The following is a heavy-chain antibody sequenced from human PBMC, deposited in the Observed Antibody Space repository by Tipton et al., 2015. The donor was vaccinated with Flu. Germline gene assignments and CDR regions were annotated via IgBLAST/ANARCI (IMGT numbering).Heavy chain of an antibody. J-gene: IGHJ5*01. D-gene: IGHD4-11*01. CDR3: ARRDYSNYVSVPKNWFDS. Sequence: TLSLTCSVSGDSMRSDYFWGWIRRAPGKGVEWSGNIHYSGSPHYNPSLKSRVTISIDRSKNQFSLKLSSVTSADTAVYYCARRDYSNYVSVPKNWFDSWGQGTLVTVSS. CDR2: IHYSGSP. CDR1: GDSMRSDYF. V-gene: IGHV4-38-2*01.